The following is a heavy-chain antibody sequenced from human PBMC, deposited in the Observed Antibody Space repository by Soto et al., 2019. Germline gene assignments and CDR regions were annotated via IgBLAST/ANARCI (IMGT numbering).Heavy chain of an antibody. J-gene: IGHJ6*02. V-gene: IGHV3-48*03. CDR3: ARVGDSYGFSYYGMDV. CDR1: GFTFSSYE. D-gene: IGHD5-18*01. CDR2: ISSGGGNR. Sequence: LRLSCAASGFTFSSYEMNWVRQAPGKGLEWVSYISSGGGNRNYADSVKGRFTISRDNAKNSLYLQMNSLRAEDTAVYYCARVGDSYGFSYYGMDVWGQGTTVTVSS.